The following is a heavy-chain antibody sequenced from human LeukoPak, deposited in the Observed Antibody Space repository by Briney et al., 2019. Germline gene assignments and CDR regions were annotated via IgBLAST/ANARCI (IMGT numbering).Heavy chain of an antibody. CDR3: AKWGDYDVLTGYYVSDF. V-gene: IGHV3-23*01. CDR2: ISGRSGST. CDR1: GFIFSNYA. D-gene: IGHD3-9*01. Sequence: PGASLRLSCAASGFIFSNYAMYWVRQAPGKGLEWVSAISGRSGSTYYADSVKGRFTIFRDSSKNTLYLQMNSLRADDTAVYYCAKWGDYDVLTGYYVSDFWGQGTLVTVSS. J-gene: IGHJ4*02.